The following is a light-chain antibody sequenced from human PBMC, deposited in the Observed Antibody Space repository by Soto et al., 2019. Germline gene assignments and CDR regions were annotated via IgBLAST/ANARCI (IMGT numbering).Light chain of an antibody. J-gene: IGLJ2*01. CDR3: SSYTTSNTLV. V-gene: IGLV2-14*03. Sequence: QSVLTQPASVSGSPGQSITISCTGTSSDVGAYNFVSWYQQHPGKAPKLMIYDVTNRPSGVSSRFSGSKSGNTASLAISGLQAEDEPDYYCSSYTTSNTLVFGGGTKVTVL. CDR2: DVT. CDR1: SSDVGAYNF.